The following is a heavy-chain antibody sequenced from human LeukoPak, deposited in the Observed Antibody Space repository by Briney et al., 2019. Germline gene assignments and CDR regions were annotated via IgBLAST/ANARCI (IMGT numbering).Heavy chain of an antibody. V-gene: IGHV3-30*02. Sequence: GGSLRLSCAASGFTFSSYGMHWVRQAPGKGLEWVAFIRYDGSNKYYADSVKGRFPISRDNSKNTLYLQMNSLRAEDTAVYYCAKDRIVGVTSLDYWGQGTLVTVSS. D-gene: IGHD1-26*01. J-gene: IGHJ4*02. CDR3: AKDRIVGVTSLDY. CDR2: IRYDGSNK. CDR1: GFTFSSYG.